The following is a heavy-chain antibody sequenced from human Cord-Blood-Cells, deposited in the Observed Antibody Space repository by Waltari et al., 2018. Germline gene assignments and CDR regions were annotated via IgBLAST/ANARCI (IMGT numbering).Heavy chain of an antibody. J-gene: IGHJ5*02. D-gene: IGHD2-15*01. CDR2: ISYDGSNK. V-gene: IGHV3-30*18. CDR3: AKDRSEDKGGNWFDP. CDR1: GFTFSSYG. Sequence: QVQLVESGGGVVQPGRSLRLSCAASGFTFSSYGMHWVRQAPGKGLEWVAVISYDGSNKYYADSVKGRFTISRDNSKNTLYLQMNSLRAEDTAVYYCAKDRSEDKGGNWFDPWGQGTLVTVSS.